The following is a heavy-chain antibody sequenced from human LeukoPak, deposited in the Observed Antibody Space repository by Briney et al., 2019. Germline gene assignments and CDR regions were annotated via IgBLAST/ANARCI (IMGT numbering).Heavy chain of an antibody. Sequence: GGSLRLSCAASGFTFSSYAMSWVRQAPGKGLEWVSAISGSGGSTYYADSVKGRFTISRDNSKNTLYLQMNSLRAEDTAVYYCAKHQHYYDSSGYQNDNWFDPWGQGTLVTVSS. CDR2: ISGSGGST. D-gene: IGHD3-22*01. CDR3: AKHQHYYDSSGYQNDNWFDP. V-gene: IGHV3-23*01. CDR1: GFTFSSYA. J-gene: IGHJ5*02.